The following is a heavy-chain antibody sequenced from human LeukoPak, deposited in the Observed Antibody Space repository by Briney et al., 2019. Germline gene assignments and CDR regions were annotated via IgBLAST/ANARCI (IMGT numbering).Heavy chain of an antibody. J-gene: IGHJ4*02. Sequence: PGGSLRLSCAASGFTFSSYAMSWVRQAPGQGPEWVSGISGHSDSTYHADSVKGRFTISRDNSKNTLYLQMNSLRAEDTAVYYCAGYVWGTYRYTNYWSQGTLVTVSS. CDR1: GFTFSSYA. CDR2: ISGHSDST. V-gene: IGHV3-23*01. D-gene: IGHD3-16*02. CDR3: AGYVWGTYRYTNY.